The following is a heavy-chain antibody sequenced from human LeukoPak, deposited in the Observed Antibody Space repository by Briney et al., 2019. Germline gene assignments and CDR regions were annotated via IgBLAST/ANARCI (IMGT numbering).Heavy chain of an antibody. CDR3: ASRKLGNDY. J-gene: IGHJ4*02. Sequence: SETLSLTCTISGGSVSDYYWSWIRLSPGKGLEWIGYIYYTGSNSYNPSLKSLVTISADTSKNEFSLKLNFVTAADTAVYYCASRKLGNDYWGQGTLVTVSS. CDR2: IYYTGSN. CDR1: GGSVSDYY. V-gene: IGHV4-59*02. D-gene: IGHD7-27*01.